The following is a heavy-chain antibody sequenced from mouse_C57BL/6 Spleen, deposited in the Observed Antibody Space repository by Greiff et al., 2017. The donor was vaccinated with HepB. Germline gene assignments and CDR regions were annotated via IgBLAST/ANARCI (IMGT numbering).Heavy chain of an antibody. CDR3: ARSRVYYGSSYFDY. Sequence: VQLQQSGPELVKPGASVKIPCKASGYTFTDYNMDWVKQSHGKSLEWIGDINPNNGGTIYNQKFKGKATLTVDKSSSTAYMELRSLTSEDTAVYYCARSRVYYGSSYFDYWGQGTTLTVSS. CDR1: GYTFTDYN. V-gene: IGHV1-18*01. CDR2: INPNNGGT. J-gene: IGHJ2*01. D-gene: IGHD1-1*01.